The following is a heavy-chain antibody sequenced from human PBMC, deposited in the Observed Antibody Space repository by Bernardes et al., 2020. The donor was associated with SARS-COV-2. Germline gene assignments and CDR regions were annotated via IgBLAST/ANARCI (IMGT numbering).Heavy chain of an antibody. J-gene: IGHJ4*02. CDR2: MSNNGDTI. CDR1: GFSFSHYE. Sequence: GGSLRLSCATSGFSFSHYEMGWVRHTPGKGLEWLSYMSNNGDTIKYADSVKGRFTISRDNAKSSLYLQMNGLRVEDTAVYYCVRDSTSTILGMVFFDHWGQGTQVTASS. D-gene: IGHD3-3*01. V-gene: IGHV3-48*03. CDR3: VRDSTSTILGMVFFDH.